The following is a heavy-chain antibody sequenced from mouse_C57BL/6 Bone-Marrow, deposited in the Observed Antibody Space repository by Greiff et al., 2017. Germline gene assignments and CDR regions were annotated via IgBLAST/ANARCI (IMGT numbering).Heavy chain of an antibody. J-gene: IGHJ3*01. CDR2: INPYNGGT. CDR3: ARGESYRFAY. CDR1: GYTFTDYY. D-gene: IGHD3-3*01. Sequence: VQLQQSGPVLVKPGASVKMSCKASGYTFTDYYMNWVKQSHGKSLEWIGVINPYNGGTSYNQKFKGKATLTVDKSSSTAYMELNSLTSEDSAVYYGARGESYRFAYWGQGTLVTVSA. V-gene: IGHV1-19*01.